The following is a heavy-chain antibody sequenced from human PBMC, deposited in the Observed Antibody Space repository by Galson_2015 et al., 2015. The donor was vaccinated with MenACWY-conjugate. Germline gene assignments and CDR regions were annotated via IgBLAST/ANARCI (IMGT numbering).Heavy chain of an antibody. CDR2: INIDGSAR. J-gene: IGHJ3*02. CDR1: EFALSKYW. D-gene: IGHD1-1*01. V-gene: IGHV3-74*01. Sequence: SLRLSCPVAEFALSKYWEHWFRQAPGNGLGWLWRINIDGSARNYADSVKGRFTVSRDNAKTTVFLQMNSLGAEDTAVYYCATAGNYRFDMWGQGTMVTVSS. CDR3: ATAGNYRFDM.